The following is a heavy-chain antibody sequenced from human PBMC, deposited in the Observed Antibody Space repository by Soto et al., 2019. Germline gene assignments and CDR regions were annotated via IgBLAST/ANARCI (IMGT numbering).Heavy chain of an antibody. Sequence: EVQVLESGGGLVQPGGSLRLSCAVSGLSISSTAMCWVRQAPGKGLEWVSGMSRSGDSTYYAASVKGRFTFSRDNSKNTLYLQMNSLTAEDTAVYYCANSPTIYGDHGFDYWGQGTLVTVSS. D-gene: IGHD4-17*01. CDR3: ANSPTIYGDHGFDY. J-gene: IGHJ4*02. V-gene: IGHV3-23*01. CDR1: GLSISSTA. CDR2: MSRSGDST.